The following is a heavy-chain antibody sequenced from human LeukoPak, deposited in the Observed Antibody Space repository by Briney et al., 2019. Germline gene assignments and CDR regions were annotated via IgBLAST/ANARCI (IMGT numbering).Heavy chain of an antibody. CDR3: ARDRDTIFGVVVFDY. CDR2: ISAKMGHT. Sequence: ASVKVSCKSSGHTFTDSGFSWVRQAPGQGPEWMGWISAKMGHTNYAQKFQGRVTMTRDTSISTAYMELSRLRSDDTAVYYCARDRDTIFGVVVFDYWGQGTLVTVSS. V-gene: IGHV1-2*02. CDR1: GHTFTDSG. D-gene: IGHD3-3*01. J-gene: IGHJ4*02.